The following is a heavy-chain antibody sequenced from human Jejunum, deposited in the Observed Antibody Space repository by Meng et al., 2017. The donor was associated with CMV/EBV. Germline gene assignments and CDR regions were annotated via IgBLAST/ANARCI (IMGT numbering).Heavy chain of an antibody. D-gene: IGHD3-3*01. CDR3: ASRPGAIFGVVIIPNFDY. V-gene: IGHV3-23*01. J-gene: IGHJ4*02. CDR2: ISGNSGST. CDR1: TRND. Sequence: TRNDMTWVRQAPGKGLERVSGISGNSGSTYYADSVKGRFSISRDNSKNTVYLQMNSLRAEDTAVYYCASRPGAIFGVVIIPNFDYWGQGTLVTVSS.